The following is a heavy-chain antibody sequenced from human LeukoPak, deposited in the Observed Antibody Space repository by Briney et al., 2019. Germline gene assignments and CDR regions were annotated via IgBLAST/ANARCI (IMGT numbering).Heavy chain of an antibody. CDR1: GGSISSGDKY. J-gene: IGHJ4*02. V-gene: IGHV4-30-4*01. Sequence: SETPSLTCNVSGGSISSGDKYWSWIRQPPGKGLEWIGYIYYSGSTYYNPSLKSRLTISVDTSENQFSLLLTSVTAADTAVEFCARVTRWAGLDFWGQGTLVTVSS. D-gene: IGHD2-21*02. CDR2: IYYSGST. CDR3: ARVTRWAGLDF.